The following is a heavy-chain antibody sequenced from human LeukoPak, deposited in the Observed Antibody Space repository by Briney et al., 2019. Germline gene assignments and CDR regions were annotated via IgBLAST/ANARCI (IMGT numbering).Heavy chain of an antibody. D-gene: IGHD6-6*01. CDR3: ATGQQLVTYYYYMDV. V-gene: IGHV1-69*06. Sequence: SVKVSCKASGYTFTSYAMNWVRQAPGQGLEWMGGIIPIFGTANYAQKFQGRVTITADKSTSTAYMELSSLRSEDTAVYYCATGQQLVTYYYYMDVWGKGTTVTVSS. CDR1: GYTFTSYA. CDR2: IIPIFGTA. J-gene: IGHJ6*03.